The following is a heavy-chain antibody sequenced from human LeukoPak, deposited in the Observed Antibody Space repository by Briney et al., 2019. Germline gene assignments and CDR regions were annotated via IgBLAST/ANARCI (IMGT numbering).Heavy chain of an antibody. V-gene: IGHV3-30-3*01. Sequence: PGGSLRLSCAASGFAFSNYAMHWVRQAPGKGLEWVAAISYDGSIKHYADSVKGRFTISRDNSKNTLYLQMNSLRVEDTAVYYCAREGTGSYMDVWGKGTTVTVSS. CDR3: AREGTGSYMDV. CDR2: ISYDGSIK. D-gene: IGHD1/OR15-1a*01. J-gene: IGHJ6*03. CDR1: GFAFSNYA.